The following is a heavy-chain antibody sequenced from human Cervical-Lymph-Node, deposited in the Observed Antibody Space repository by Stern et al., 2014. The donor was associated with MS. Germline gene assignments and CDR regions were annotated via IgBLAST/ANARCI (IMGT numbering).Heavy chain of an antibody. Sequence: QLQLQESCPGLVKPSQTLSLTCTVSGGSINIGDYYWSWIRHLPGKGLEWIGYIYNIGSTSYNSSLKSRVSISVDTSKNQFSLNLNSMTAADTAVYYCAGGTVAGLFDFWGQGMLVTVSS. D-gene: IGHD6-19*01. V-gene: IGHV4-31*03. J-gene: IGHJ4*02. CDR3: AGGTVAGLFDF. CDR2: IYNIGST. CDR1: GGSINIGDYY.